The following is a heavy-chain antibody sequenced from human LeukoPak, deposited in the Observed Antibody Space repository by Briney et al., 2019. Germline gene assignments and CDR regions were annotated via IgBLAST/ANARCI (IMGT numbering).Heavy chain of an antibody. Sequence: ASVKVSCKASGYTFTSYGISWVRQAPGQGLEWMGWISAYNGNTNYAQKLQGRVTMTTDTSTSTAYMELRSLRSDDTAVYYCAREYDFWSGYSNWFDPWGQGTLVTVSS. CDR3: AREYDFWSGYSNWFDP. J-gene: IGHJ5*02. V-gene: IGHV1-18*01. CDR1: GYTFTSYG. D-gene: IGHD3-3*01. CDR2: ISAYNGNT.